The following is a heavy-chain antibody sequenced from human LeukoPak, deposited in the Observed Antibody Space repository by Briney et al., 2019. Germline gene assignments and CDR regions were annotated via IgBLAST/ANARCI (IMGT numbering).Heavy chain of an antibody. Sequence: SETLSLTCTVSGGSVSSGTHYWTWIRQPPGKGLEWIAYISYNENTNYNPSLKSRLTISLDTSSNQFSLRLSSVTAADTAVYYCAREASLVRGIFITRYGLDVWGRGTTVTVSS. J-gene: IGHJ6*04. V-gene: IGHV4-61*01. D-gene: IGHD3-10*01. CDR2: ISYNENT. CDR3: AREASLVRGIFITRYGLDV. CDR1: GGSVSSGTHY.